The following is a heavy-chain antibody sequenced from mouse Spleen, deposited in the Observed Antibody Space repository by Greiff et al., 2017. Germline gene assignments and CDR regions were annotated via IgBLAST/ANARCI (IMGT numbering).Heavy chain of an antibody. V-gene: IGHV5-17*01. CDR3: ARQTGGGLYYFDY. CDR2: ISSGSSTI. Sequence: EVHLVESGGGLVKPGGSLKLSCAASGFTFSDYGMHWVRQAPEKGLEWVAYISSGSSTIYYADTVKGRFTISRDHAKNTLFLQMTSLRSEDTAMYYCARQTGGGLYYFDYWGQGTTLTVSS. D-gene: IGHD4-1*01. J-gene: IGHJ2*01. CDR1: GFTFSDYG.